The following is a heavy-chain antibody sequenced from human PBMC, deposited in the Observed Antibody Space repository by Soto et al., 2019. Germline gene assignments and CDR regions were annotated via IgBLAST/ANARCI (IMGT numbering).Heavy chain of an antibody. J-gene: IGHJ3*02. CDR2: IYYSGST. V-gene: IGHV4-30-4*01. Sequence: QVQLQESGPGLVKPSQTLSLTCTVSGGSISSGDYYWSWIRQPPGKGLEWIGYIYYSGSTYYNPSLKSRVTIPVDTSKNQFSLKLSSVTAADTAVYYCARDGHYYDSSGIDAFDIWGQGTMVTVSS. CDR1: GGSISSGDYY. CDR3: ARDGHYYDSSGIDAFDI. D-gene: IGHD3-22*01.